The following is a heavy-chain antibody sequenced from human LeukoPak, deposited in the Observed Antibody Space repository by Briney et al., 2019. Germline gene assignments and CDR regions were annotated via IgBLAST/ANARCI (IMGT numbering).Heavy chain of an antibody. CDR2: INPNSDDT. CDR3: ARGFVVVVGAESSFQH. V-gene: IGHV1-2*02. CDR1: EYTFTGYY. J-gene: IGHJ1*01. Sequence: GASVKVSCKASEYTFTGYYIHWVRQAPGQGLEWMGWINPNSDDTKYAQRFQGRVTMTRDTSISTAYMELSRLRSDDTAVYYCARGFVVVVGAESSFQHWGQGTLVTVSS. D-gene: IGHD2-15*01.